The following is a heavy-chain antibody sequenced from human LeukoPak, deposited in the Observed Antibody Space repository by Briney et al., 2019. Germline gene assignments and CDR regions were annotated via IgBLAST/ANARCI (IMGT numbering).Heavy chain of an antibody. CDR1: GDSITSAEYS. J-gene: IGHJ4*02. V-gene: IGHV4-61*02. CDR3: ARDRLIWFGEFNY. D-gene: IGHD3-10*01. CDR2: VSTSGKT. Sequence: SETLSLTCTVSGDSITSAEYSWHWNGQPAGRGREWIGRVSTSGKTFYNPSLNSRVTISLDTSKKQFSLKLSTVTAADTAVYYCARDRLIWFGEFNYWGQGTLVTVSS.